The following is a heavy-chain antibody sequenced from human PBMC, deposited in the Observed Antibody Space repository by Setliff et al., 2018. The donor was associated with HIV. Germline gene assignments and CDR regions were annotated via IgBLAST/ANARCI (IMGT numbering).Heavy chain of an antibody. CDR1: GFIFSSFA. D-gene: IGHD3-3*01. CDR3: ARDRVNEGVPFDI. CDR2: ISFDGSNK. J-gene: IGHJ3*02. V-gene: IGHV3-30-3*01. Sequence: SLKIFCAASGFIFSSFAMHWVRQAPGKGLEWVAVISFDGSNKYYADSVKGRFTISRDNSKNTLYLQMNSLRAEDTAVYYCARDRVNEGVPFDIWGRGTMVTVSS.